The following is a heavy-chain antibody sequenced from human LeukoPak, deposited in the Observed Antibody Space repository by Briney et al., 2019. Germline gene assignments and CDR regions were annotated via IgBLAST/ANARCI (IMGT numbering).Heavy chain of an antibody. CDR1: GYTFTSYG. CDR3: ARASTRSYDYVWGSYRYNWFDP. V-gene: IGHV1-18*03. D-gene: IGHD3-16*02. J-gene: IGHJ5*02. Sequence: ASVKVSCKASGYTFTSYGISWVRQAPGQGLEWMGWISAYNGNTNYAQKLQGRVSMTTDTSTSTAYMELRSLRSDDMAVYYCARASTRSYDYVWGSYRYNWFDPWGQGTLVTVSS. CDR2: ISAYNGNT.